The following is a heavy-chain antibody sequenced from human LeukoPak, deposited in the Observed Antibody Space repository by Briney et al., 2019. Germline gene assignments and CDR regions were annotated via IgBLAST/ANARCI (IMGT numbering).Heavy chain of an antibody. Sequence: ASVKVSCKASGYTFTGYYMHWVRQAPGQGLEWMGWINPNSGGTNYAQKFQGRVTMTRDTSISTAYMELSRLRSGDTAVYYCAREAYHYYDSSGYSDYWGQGTLVTVSS. CDR1: GYTFTGYY. V-gene: IGHV1-2*02. CDR3: AREAYHYYDSSGYSDY. CDR2: INPNSGGT. J-gene: IGHJ4*02. D-gene: IGHD3-22*01.